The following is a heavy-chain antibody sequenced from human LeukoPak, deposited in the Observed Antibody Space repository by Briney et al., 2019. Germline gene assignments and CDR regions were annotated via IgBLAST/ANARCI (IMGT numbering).Heavy chain of an antibody. D-gene: IGHD3-10*01. CDR2: FYDTGRT. V-gene: IGHV4-59*01. CDR1: GASLSTFY. J-gene: IGHJ4*02. CDR3: ATGGSGSYHDY. Sequence: SETLSLTCAVSGASLSTFYWSWIRQPPGKGLESIGCFYDTGRTNYNPSLKSRVTISVDTSKNQVSLQLTYVTAADTAVYFCATGGSGSYHDYWGQGTLVTVFS.